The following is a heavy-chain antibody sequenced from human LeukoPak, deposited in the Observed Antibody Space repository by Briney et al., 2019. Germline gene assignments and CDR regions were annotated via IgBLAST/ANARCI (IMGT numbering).Heavy chain of an antibody. J-gene: IGHJ3*01. D-gene: IGHD4-17*01. CDR1: GFTFSSYS. CDR2: ISGGGSYI. V-gene: IGHV3-21*01. Sequence: GGSLRLSCSVSGFTFSSYSMNWVRQAPGKGLQWVSSISGGGSYIFYADSVEGRFSVSRDNAKNSVFLQMNNLRAEDTAVYYCARGLGDYDAFDVWGHGTRVTVAS. CDR3: ARGLGDYDAFDV.